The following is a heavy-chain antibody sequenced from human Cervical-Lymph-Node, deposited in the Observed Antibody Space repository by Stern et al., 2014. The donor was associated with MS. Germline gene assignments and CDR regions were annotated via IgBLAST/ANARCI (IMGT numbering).Heavy chain of an antibody. D-gene: IGHD5-24*01. CDR3: ATSRGGYYSFDY. CDR2: IYVSGST. Sequence: QLQLQESGPGLVKPSQTLSLTCTVSGGSISSGNYYWSWIRQPAGKGLEWVGHIYVSGSTDYNPSLMSRVTISVDTSKNQFSLKLPSVTAADTAVYYCATSRGGYYSFDYWGQGTLVTVSS. V-gene: IGHV4-61*02. CDR1: GGSISSGNYY. J-gene: IGHJ4*02.